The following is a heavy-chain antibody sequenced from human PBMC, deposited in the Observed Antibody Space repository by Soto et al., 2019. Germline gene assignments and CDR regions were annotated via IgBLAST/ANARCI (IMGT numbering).Heavy chain of an antibody. CDR2: IWYDGSKK. J-gene: IGHJ4*01. V-gene: IGHV3-33*01. CDR1: GFTFSNYG. D-gene: IGHD5-12*01. CDR3: ARDHSGYYFDY. Sequence: QVQLVESGGGVVQPGRSLRLSCAASGFTFSNYGIRWVRQAPGKGLEWVAVIWYDGSKKEYADSVKGRFTISRDDSKNTLYLHMNSLRAEDTAVYYCARDHSGYYFDYWGQGTLVTVSS.